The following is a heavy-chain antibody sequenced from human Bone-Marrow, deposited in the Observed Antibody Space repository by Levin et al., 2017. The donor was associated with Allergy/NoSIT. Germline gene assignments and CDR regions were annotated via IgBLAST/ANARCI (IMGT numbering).Heavy chain of an antibody. CDR3: AKSPNYLHTYYYGMDV. V-gene: IGHV3-23*01. CDR2: ISGSGGST. D-gene: IGHD1-7*01. Sequence: GESLKISCAASGFTFSSYAMSWVRQAPGKGLEWVSAISGSGGSTYYADSVKGRFTISRDNSKNTLYLQMNSLRAEDTAVYYCAKSPNYLHTYYYGMDVWGQGTTVTVSS. J-gene: IGHJ6*02. CDR1: GFTFSSYA.